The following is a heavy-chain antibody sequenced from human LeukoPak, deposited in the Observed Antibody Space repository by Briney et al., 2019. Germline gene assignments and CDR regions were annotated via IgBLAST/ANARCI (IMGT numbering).Heavy chain of an antibody. Sequence: PGGSLRLSCAASGFTFTTYWMTWVRQAPGKGLEWLANIRQDGGATYYADPVKGRFTISRDNAKNSLYLQMHSLRADDTAVYYCATSLDTAGGPYWGQGTLVTVPS. D-gene: IGHD5-18*01. CDR1: GFTFTTYW. CDR2: IRQDGGAT. J-gene: IGHJ4*02. CDR3: ATSLDTAGGPY. V-gene: IGHV3-7*01.